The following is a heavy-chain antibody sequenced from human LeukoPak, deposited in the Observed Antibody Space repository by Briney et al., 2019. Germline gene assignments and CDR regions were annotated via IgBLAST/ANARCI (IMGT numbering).Heavy chain of an antibody. CDR2: IYSSGNT. V-gene: IGHV4-61*02. CDR1: GGSISSSSYY. Sequence: SETLSLTCTVSGGSISSSSYYWGWIRQPAGKGLEWIGRIYSSGNTDYSPSLKSRVTMSVDKSKNQFSLKLTSVTAADTAMYFCARDCSGNSCYSYWGQGTLVTVSS. D-gene: IGHD2-15*01. J-gene: IGHJ4*02. CDR3: ARDCSGNSCYSY.